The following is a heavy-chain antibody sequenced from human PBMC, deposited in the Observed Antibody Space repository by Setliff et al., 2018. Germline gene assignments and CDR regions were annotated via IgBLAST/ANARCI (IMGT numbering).Heavy chain of an antibody. D-gene: IGHD1-26*01. Sequence: SDTLSLTCSVSGASISSNYWSWIRQSPGKGLEWIGYLYYNGTTRFGPSLKSRATISLDTSRNQFSLRLTSVTAADTAVYYCASTPRRGLDIRTRVGAFDSWGQGTVVTVSS. CDR3: ASTPRRGLDIRTRVGAFDS. V-gene: IGHV4-59*01. CDR1: GASISSNY. CDR2: LYYNGTT. J-gene: IGHJ4*02.